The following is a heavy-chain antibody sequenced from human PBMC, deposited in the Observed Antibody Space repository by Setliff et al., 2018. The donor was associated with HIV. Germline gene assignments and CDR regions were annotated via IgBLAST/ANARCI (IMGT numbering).Heavy chain of an antibody. CDR2: IDDSGSI. D-gene: IGHD3-10*01. V-gene: IGHV4-34*01. Sequence: PSETLSLTCAVYTESLTRYDWAWIRQSPEKGLEWIGEIDDSGSIIYNPSLQSRVTMSVDTSKNQFSPKVRSLTAADTGLYYCARVKSIKTTLVRLWPRFDLWGQGTQVTV. CDR3: ARVKSIKTTLVRLWPRFDL. J-gene: IGHJ5*02. CDR1: TESLTRYD.